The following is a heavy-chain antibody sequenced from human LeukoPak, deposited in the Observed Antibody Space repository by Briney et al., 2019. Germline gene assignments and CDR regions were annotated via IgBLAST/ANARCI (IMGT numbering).Heavy chain of an antibody. J-gene: IGHJ6*03. CDR1: GGSISSYY. CDR3: AREVAADIVVVSAAYSDYYYYMGV. CDR2: IYTSGST. Sequence: SETLSLTRTVSGGSISSYYWSWIRQPAGKGLEWIWRIYTSGSTNYNPSLKSRVNMSVDTSKHQFYLKLSSVTAADTAVYYCAREVAADIVVVSAAYSDYYYYMGVWGKGTTVTVSS. V-gene: IGHV4-4*07. D-gene: IGHD2-2*01.